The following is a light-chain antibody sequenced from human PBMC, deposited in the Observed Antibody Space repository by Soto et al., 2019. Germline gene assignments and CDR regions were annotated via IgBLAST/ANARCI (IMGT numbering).Light chain of an antibody. CDR1: QSVRDRY. CDR2: DTS. Sequence: IVLAQCLGTLSLPSGERASLSCRASQSVRDRYLAWYQQKTGQAPSIIIYDTSTRATGVPDRFSGSGSGTDVTLTISRLETEDFAVYYCQQYTSSLITFGQGTRLEI. J-gene: IGKJ5*01. V-gene: IGKV3-20*01. CDR3: QQYTSSLIT.